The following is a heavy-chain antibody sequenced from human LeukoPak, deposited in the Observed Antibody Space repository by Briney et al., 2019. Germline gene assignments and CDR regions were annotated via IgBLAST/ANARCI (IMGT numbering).Heavy chain of an antibody. J-gene: IGHJ4*02. CDR3: AKDDDAVTPTYFDY. CDR2: ISGSGSPT. D-gene: IGHD2-21*02. CDR1: GFSFTNYA. Sequence: GGSLRLSCAASGFSFTNYAMNRVRRAPGKGLEWVSGISGSGSPTFYADSVKGRFTISRDNSKNTLYLQMNSLRVEDTATYYCAKDDDAVTPTYFDYWGQGNLVTVSS. V-gene: IGHV3-23*01.